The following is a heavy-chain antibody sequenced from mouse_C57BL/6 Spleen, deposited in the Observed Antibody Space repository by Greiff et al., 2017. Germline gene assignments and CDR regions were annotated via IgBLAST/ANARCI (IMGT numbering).Heavy chain of an antibody. CDR1: GYTFTDYN. V-gene: IGHV1-18*01. Sequence: EVQLQQSGPELVKPGASVKIPCKASGYTFTDYNVDWVKQSHGKSLEWIGDINPNNGGTIYNQKFKGKATLTVDKSSSTAYMELRSLTSEDTAVYYCARQLDYFDYWGQGTTLTVSS. J-gene: IGHJ2*01. D-gene: IGHD3-1*01. CDR3: ARQLDYFDY. CDR2: INPNNGGT.